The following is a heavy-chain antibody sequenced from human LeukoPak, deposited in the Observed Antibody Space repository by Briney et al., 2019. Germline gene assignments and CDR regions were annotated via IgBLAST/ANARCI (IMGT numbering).Heavy chain of an antibody. V-gene: IGHV4-61*09. CDR3: ARGFDYLDV. D-gene: IGHD3-3*01. Sequence: SETLSLTCAVSGGSISSGSYYWTWIRQPAGSRLEWIGHIYTSGSTKYNPSLQSRVSISADTSKNHFFLKMSSVTAADTAFYFCARGFDYLDVWGKGTTVIVSS. J-gene: IGHJ6*03. CDR2: IYTSGST. CDR1: GGSISSGSYY.